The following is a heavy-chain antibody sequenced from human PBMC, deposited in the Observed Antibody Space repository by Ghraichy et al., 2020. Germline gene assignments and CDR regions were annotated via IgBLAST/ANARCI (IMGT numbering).Heavy chain of an antibody. D-gene: IGHD4-23*01. CDR1: GFTFSSYS. CDR2: ITSSSRTI. CDR3: ARGSTVVRFFYYDGMDV. J-gene: IGHJ6*02. V-gene: IGHV3-48*02. Sequence: GSLRLSCVGSGFTFSSYSMNWVRQSPGKGLEWISYITSSSRTIFYADSVKGRFTISRDNAQNSLYLQMNSLRDEDTAVYYCARGSTVVRFFYYDGMDVWGQGTTVTFSS.